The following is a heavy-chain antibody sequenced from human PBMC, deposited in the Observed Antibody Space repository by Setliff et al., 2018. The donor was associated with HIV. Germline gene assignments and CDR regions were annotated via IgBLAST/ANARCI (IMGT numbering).Heavy chain of an antibody. CDR1: GDSISGYY. CDR3: ARDQKGYSYGY. Sequence: SETLSLTCTSSGDSISGYYWSWIRQPAGKGLEWIGRMHTSGNTNYNPSLKSRVTMSVDTSKNQFSLRLSSVTAADTAVYYCARDQKGYSYGYWGQGILVTVSS. D-gene: IGHD5-18*01. CDR2: MHTSGNT. J-gene: IGHJ4*02. V-gene: IGHV4-4*07.